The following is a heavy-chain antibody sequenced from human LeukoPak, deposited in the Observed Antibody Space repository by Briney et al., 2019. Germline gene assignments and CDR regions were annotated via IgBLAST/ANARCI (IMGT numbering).Heavy chain of an antibody. V-gene: IGHV1-46*01. Sequence: ASVKVSCKSSGYTFSTYYLHWVRQAPGQGLEWMGMVAPSNGDINYAQNFQGRVSMTRDTSTTTVYMDLSSLTAKDTAVYYCARERPGTCYFDYWGQGTLVTVSS. J-gene: IGHJ4*02. D-gene: IGHD1/OR15-1a*01. CDR3: ARERPGTCYFDY. CDR2: VAPSNGDI. CDR1: GYTFSTYY.